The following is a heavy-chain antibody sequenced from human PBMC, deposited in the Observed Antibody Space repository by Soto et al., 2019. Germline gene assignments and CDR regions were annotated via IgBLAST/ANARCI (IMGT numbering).Heavy chain of an antibody. V-gene: IGHV3-11*01. J-gene: IGHJ4*02. D-gene: IGHD3-10*01. CDR3: ARDLNYYGSGTFDY. CDR1: GFTFSDYY. Sequence: GGSLRLSCAASGFTFSDYYTSWIRQAPGKGLEWVSYIGSSDSTIYYADSVKGRFTISRDNAENSLYLQMNSLRAEDTAVYYCARDLNYYGSGTFDYWGQGTLVTVSS. CDR2: IGSSDSTI.